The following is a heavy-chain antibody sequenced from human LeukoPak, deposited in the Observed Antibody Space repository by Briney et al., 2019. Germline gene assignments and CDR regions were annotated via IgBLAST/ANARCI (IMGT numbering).Heavy chain of an antibody. CDR2: ISYDGSNK. CDR1: GFTFSSYA. D-gene: IGHD4-23*01. J-gene: IGHJ1*01. V-gene: IGHV3-30*04. CDR3: ARGDGGPSLKAYFQH. Sequence: PGRSLRLSCAASGFTFSSYAMHWVRQAPGKGLEWVAVISYDGSNKYYADSVKGRFTISRDNSKNTPYLQMNSLRAEDTAVYYCARGDGGPSLKAYFQHWGQGTLVTVSS.